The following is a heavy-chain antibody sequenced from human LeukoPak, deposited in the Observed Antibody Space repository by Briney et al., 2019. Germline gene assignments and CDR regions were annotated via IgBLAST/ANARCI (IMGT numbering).Heavy chain of an antibody. Sequence: GGSLRLSCAASGFTFSSYHINWVRQAPGKGLEWVSSISSSSSYIYYADSVKGRFTISRDNAKNSVYLQMKSLRAEDTAVYYCARFEFGAFDIWGQGTMVTVSS. J-gene: IGHJ3*02. CDR1: GFTFSSYH. CDR2: ISSSSSYI. D-gene: IGHD3-10*01. CDR3: ARFEFGAFDI. V-gene: IGHV3-21*01.